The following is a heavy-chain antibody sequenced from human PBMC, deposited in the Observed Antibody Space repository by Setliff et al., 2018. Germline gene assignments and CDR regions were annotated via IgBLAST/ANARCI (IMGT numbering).Heavy chain of an antibody. J-gene: IGHJ4*02. D-gene: IGHD1-26*01. CDR1: GYTFTGYY. CDR3: ARGQQLLTGDFKY. CDR2: INPNSGDT. Sequence: GASVKVSCEASGYTFTGYYIHWVRQAPGQGIEWMGWINPNSGDTNYAQKFQGRVTMTRDTSITTAYMEVSRMRSDDTAVYYCARGQQLLTGDFKYWGQGTLVTVSS. V-gene: IGHV1-2*02.